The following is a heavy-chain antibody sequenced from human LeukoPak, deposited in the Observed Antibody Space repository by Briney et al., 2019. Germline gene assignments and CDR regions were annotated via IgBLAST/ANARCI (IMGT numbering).Heavy chain of an antibody. Sequence: PSETLSLTCAVYGGSFSGYYWSWIRQPPGKGLEWIGSIYHSGSTYYNPSLKSRVTISVDTSKNQFSLKLSSVTAADTAVYYCARENTPVSPYYDYVWGSHHPWGDYWGQGTLVTVSS. CDR1: GGSFSGYY. CDR3: ARENTPVSPYYDYVWGSHHPWGDY. J-gene: IGHJ4*02. V-gene: IGHV4-34*01. CDR2: IYHSGST. D-gene: IGHD3-16*01.